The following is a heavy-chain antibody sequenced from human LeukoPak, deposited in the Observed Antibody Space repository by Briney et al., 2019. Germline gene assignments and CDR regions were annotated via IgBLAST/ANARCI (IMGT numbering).Heavy chain of an antibody. CDR3: VTPLDTAMGGCFDY. J-gene: IGHJ4*02. CDR1: GFTFSSYG. V-gene: IGHV3-30*03. Sequence: GGSLRLSCAASGFTFSSYGMHWVRQAPGKGLEWVAVISYDGSNKYYADSVKGRFTISRDNSKNTLYLQMNSLRAEDTAVYCCVTPLDTAMGGCFDYWGQGTLVTVSS. D-gene: IGHD5-18*01. CDR2: ISYDGSNK.